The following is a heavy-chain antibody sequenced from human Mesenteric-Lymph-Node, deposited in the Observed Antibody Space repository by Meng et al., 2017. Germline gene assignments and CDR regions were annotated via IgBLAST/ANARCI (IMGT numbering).Heavy chain of an antibody. CDR2: TYYSGSS. CDR3: ARHSYHSCFDP. Sequence: QVQVREWGPVLVKSWGILSLTCTVSGGSISSSSSYWGWVRQPPGKGLEWIGSTYYSGSSYYNPSLKSRVTISADTSKNQFSLKLSSVTAPDTAVYYCARHSYHSCFDPWGQGTLVTVSS. J-gene: IGHJ5*02. V-gene: IGHV4-39*01. D-gene: IGHD2-2*01. CDR1: GGSISSSSSY.